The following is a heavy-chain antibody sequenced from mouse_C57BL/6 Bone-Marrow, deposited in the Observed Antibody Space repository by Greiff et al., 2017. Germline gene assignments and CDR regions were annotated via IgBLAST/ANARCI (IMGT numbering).Heavy chain of an antibody. CDR2: IYPGGGYT. V-gene: IGHV1-63*01. J-gene: IGHJ2*01. Sequence: QVQLQQSGAELVRPGTSVKMSCKASGYTFTNYWIGWAKQRPGHGLEWIGVIYPGGGYTNSNEKFKGKATLTADKSSSTAYMQFSSLTSEDSAIYYCSRSWLREGYFDYWGQGTTLTVSS. D-gene: IGHD2-2*01. CDR3: SRSWLREGYFDY. CDR1: GYTFTNYW.